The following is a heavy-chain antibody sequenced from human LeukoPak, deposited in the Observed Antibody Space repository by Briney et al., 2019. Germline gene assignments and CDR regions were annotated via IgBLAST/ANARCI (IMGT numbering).Heavy chain of an antibody. Sequence: PGGSLRLSCTVSGFTFSSYWMTWVRQAPGKGLEWVANIKQDGSEKNYVDSAKGRFTISRDNAKNSLYLQMNSLRAEDTAVYYCARLGSSSSSYWGQGTLVTVSS. CDR2: IKQDGSEK. CDR1: GFTFSSYW. CDR3: ARLGSSSSSY. D-gene: IGHD6-6*01. V-gene: IGHV3-7*01. J-gene: IGHJ4*02.